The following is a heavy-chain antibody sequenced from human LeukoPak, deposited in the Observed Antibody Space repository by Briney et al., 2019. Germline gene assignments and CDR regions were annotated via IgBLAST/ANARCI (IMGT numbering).Heavy chain of an antibody. CDR2: ISAYNGNT. CDR3: ARESYDGRPGEY. CDR1: GYTFTRYG. V-gene: IGHV1-18*01. J-gene: IGHJ4*02. D-gene: IGHD3-22*01. Sequence: ASVKVSCKASGYTFTRYGISWVRQAPGQGLEWMGRISAYNGNTNYAQRLQGRVTMTRDTSTSTVYMELRSLRSDDTAVYYCARESYDGRPGEYWGQGTLVTVSS.